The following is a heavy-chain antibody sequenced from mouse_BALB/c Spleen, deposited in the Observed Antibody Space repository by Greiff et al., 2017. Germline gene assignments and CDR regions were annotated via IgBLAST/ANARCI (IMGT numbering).Heavy chain of an antibody. CDR2: IRNKANGYTT. CDR1: GFTFTDYY. J-gene: IGHJ4*01. CDR3: ARDTGTRDFDY. V-gene: IGHV7-3*02. D-gene: IGHD4-1*01. Sequence: EVQRVESGGGLVQPGGSLRLSCATSGFTFTDYYMSWVRQPPGKALEWLGFIRNKANGYTTEYSASVKGRFTISRDNSQSILYLQMNTLRAEDSATYYCARDTGTRDFDYWGQGTSVTVSS.